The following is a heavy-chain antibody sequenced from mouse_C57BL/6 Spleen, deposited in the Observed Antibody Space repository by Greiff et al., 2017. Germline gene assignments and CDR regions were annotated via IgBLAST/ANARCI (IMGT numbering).Heavy chain of an antibody. D-gene: IGHD2-1*01. CDR3: TRDGNYVRGFDY. J-gene: IGHJ2*01. V-gene: IGHV5-9-1*02. CDR2: ISSGGDYI. Sequence: EVKLVESGEGLVKPGGSLQLSCAASGFTFSSYAMSWVRQTPEKRLEWVAYISSGGDYIYYADTVKGRFTISRDNARNTLYLQMSSLKSEDTAMYYCTRDGNYVRGFDYWGQGTTLTVSS. CDR1: GFTFSSYA.